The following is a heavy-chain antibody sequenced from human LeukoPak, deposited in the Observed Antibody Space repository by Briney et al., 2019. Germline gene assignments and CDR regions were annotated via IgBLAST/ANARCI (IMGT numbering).Heavy chain of an antibody. Sequence: GGSLRLSCAASGLRFSDYYVSWIRQAPGKGLQWVSYISSGGDIMHYADSVEGRFTSSRDNAKNSGYLEMNSLGAEDTALYYCARLSAYYYGSFFYYYMDVWGKGTTVTVSS. CDR1: GLRFSDYY. D-gene: IGHD3-10*01. V-gene: IGHV3-11*04. CDR2: ISSGGDIM. CDR3: ARLSAYYYGSFFYYYMDV. J-gene: IGHJ6*03.